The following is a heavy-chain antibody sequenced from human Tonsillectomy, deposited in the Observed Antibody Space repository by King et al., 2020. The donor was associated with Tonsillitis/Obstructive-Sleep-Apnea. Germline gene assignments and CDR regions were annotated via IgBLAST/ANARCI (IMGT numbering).Heavy chain of an antibody. CDR2: INHSGST. V-gene: IGHV4-34*01. D-gene: IGHD4-23*01. CDR1: GGSFSGYY. Sequence: VQLQQWGAGLLKPSETLSLPCAVYGGSFSGYYWSWIRQPPGKGLEWIGEINHSGSTNYNPSLKSRVTISVDTSKNQFSLKLRSVSAADTAVYYCARGRGVTYMDVWGKGTTVTVSS. CDR3: ARGRGVTYMDV. J-gene: IGHJ6*03.